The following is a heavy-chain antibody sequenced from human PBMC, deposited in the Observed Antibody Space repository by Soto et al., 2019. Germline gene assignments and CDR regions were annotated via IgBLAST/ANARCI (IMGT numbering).Heavy chain of an antibody. CDR2: IKHSGSS. Sequence: SETLSLTCAVYAGSFSHYYWNWIRQSPGKGLEWIGKIKHSGSSNYNPSLRSRVSISVDISKNQFSLRLTSVTAADTAVYYCARGGSSDWQVALDIWGQGTMVTVS. CDR3: ARGGSSDWQVALDI. D-gene: IGHD6-19*01. CDR1: AGSFSHYY. V-gene: IGHV4-34*01. J-gene: IGHJ3*02.